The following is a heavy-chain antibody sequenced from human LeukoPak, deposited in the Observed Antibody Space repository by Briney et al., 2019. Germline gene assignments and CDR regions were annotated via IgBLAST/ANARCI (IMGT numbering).Heavy chain of an antibody. Sequence: ASVKVSCKASGGTFSSYAISWVRQAPGQGLEWMGRIIPILGIANYAQKFQGRVTITADKSTSTAYMELSSLRSEDTAVYSCARAITMVRGVIGFDYWGQGTLVTVSS. CDR1: GGTFSSYA. CDR3: ARAITMVRGVIGFDY. D-gene: IGHD3-10*01. CDR2: IIPILGIA. V-gene: IGHV1-69*04. J-gene: IGHJ4*02.